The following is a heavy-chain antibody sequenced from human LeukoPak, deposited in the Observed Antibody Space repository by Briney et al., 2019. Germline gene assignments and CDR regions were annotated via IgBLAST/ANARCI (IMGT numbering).Heavy chain of an antibody. CDR2: IYSGGST. CDR3: ASGVAAAGTQAKYYFDY. J-gene: IGHJ4*02. CDR1: GFTVSSNY. D-gene: IGHD6-13*01. Sequence: GGSLRLSCAASGFTVSSNYMNWVRQAPGKGLEWVSVIYSGGSTSYADSVKGRFTISRDNSKNTLFLQMNSLRAEDTAVYYCASGVAAAGTQAKYYFDYWGQGALVTVSS. V-gene: IGHV3-53*01.